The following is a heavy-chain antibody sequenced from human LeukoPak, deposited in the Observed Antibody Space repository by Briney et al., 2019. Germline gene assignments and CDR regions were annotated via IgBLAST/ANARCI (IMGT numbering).Heavy chain of an antibody. CDR1: GFTFSSYE. CDR3: ARVGYSSGWYITGFSYYGMDV. J-gene: IGHJ6*02. V-gene: IGHV3-48*03. D-gene: IGHD6-19*01. CDR2: ISSSGSTI. Sequence: GGSLRLSCAASGFTFSSYEMNWVRQAPGKGLEWVSYISSSGSTIYYADSVKGRFTISRDNAKNSLYLQMNSLRAEDTAVYYCARVGYSSGWYITGFSYYGMDVWGQGTTVTVSS.